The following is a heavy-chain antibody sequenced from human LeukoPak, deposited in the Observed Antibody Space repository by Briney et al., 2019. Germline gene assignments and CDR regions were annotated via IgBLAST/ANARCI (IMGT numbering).Heavy chain of an antibody. Sequence: GGSLRLSCAASGFTLSYNWMSWVRRAPGKGREWVASIKEDGSEKYYVDSVKGRFTISRDNAKNSLYLQMNSLRAEDTAVYYCARLSTGWYGHFDFWGQGTLVTVSS. D-gene: IGHD6-13*01. J-gene: IGHJ4*02. CDR1: GFTLSYNW. CDR3: ARLSTGWYGHFDF. CDR2: IKEDGSEK. V-gene: IGHV3-7*03.